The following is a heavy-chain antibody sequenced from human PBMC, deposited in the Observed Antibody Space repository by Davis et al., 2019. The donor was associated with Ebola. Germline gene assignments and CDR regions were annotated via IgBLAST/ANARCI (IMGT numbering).Heavy chain of an antibody. D-gene: IGHD6-19*01. J-gene: IGHJ4*02. CDR1: GFTFSSYG. V-gene: IGHV3-30*18. CDR3: AKARQRVAGPFDY. Sequence: GGSLRLSCAASGFTFSSYGMHWVRQAPGKGLEWVAVISYDGSNKYYADSVKGRFTISRDNSKNTLYLQMNSLRAEDTAVYYCAKARQRVAGPFDYWGQGTLVTVSS. CDR2: ISYDGSNK.